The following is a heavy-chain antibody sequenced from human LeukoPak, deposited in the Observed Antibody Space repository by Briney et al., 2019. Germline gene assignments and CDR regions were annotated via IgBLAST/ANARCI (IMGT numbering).Heavy chain of an antibody. V-gene: IGHV3-23*01. D-gene: IGHD6-19*01. CDR3: ATAYSSGWYGAFDI. CDR1: GFTFSSYA. Sequence: GGSLRLSCAASGFTFSSYAMSWVGQAPGKGLEWVSAISGSGGNTYYADSVKGRFTISRDNSKNTLYLQMNSLRADDTAVYYCATAYSSGWYGAFDIWGQGTMVTVSS. CDR2: ISGSGGNT. J-gene: IGHJ3*02.